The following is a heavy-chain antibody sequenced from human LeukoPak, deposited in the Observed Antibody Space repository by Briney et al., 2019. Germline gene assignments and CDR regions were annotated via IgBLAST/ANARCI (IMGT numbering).Heavy chain of an antibody. J-gene: IGHJ6*02. CDR3: ARTPEGRYGMDV. Sequence: GSLRLSCAASGFTFSSYDMHWVRQATGKGLEWVSAIGTAGDTYYPGSVKGRFTISRENAKNSLYLQMNSLRAGDTAVYYCARTPEGRYGMDVWGQGTTVTVSS. CDR1: GFTFSSYD. CDR2: IGTAGDT. V-gene: IGHV3-13*01. D-gene: IGHD3-10*01.